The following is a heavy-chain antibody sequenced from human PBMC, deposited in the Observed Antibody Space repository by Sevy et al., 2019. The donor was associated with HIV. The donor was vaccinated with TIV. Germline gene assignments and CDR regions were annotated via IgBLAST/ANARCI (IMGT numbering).Heavy chain of an antibody. J-gene: IGHJ5*02. CDR3: AGDYSSGWRKFNLFDP. D-gene: IGHD6-19*01. CDR2: ISSSSSYI. CDR1: GFSFSTYS. Sequence: GGSLRLSCVASGFSFSTYSMNWVRQAPGKGLEWVSSISSSSSYIDYAYSVKGRFTISRDNAKNSLYLQMNSLRAEDTAVYYCAGDYSSGWRKFNLFDPWGQGTLVTFSS. V-gene: IGHV3-21*06.